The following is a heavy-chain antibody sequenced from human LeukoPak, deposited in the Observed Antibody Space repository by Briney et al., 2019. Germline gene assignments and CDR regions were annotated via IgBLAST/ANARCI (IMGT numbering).Heavy chain of an antibody. CDR2: IYHSGST. J-gene: IGHJ4*02. V-gene: IGHV4-59*08. CDR3: ASNYDSSGYYHY. D-gene: IGHD3-22*01. Sequence: SETLSLTCTVSGGSFSGFYWSWIRQPPGQGLEWIGCIYHSGSTKYNPSLKSRVTISVDTSKNQFSLKLSSVTAADTAVYYCASNYDSSGYYHYWGQGTLVTVSS. CDR1: GGSFSGFY.